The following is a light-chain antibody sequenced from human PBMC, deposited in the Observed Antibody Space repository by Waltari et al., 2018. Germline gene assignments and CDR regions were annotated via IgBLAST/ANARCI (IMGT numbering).Light chain of an antibody. CDR2: DAS. J-gene: IGKJ4*01. V-gene: IGKV3-11*01. Sequence: EIVLTQSPATLSLSPGQRATLSCRTSQSVSRFLAWYQQRPGQAPRLLIYDASTRATGIPARFSGSGSGTDFTLTISSLDPDDLAAYYCQQRSSWPLTFGGGTRVQIK. CDR1: QSVSRF. CDR3: QQRSSWPLT.